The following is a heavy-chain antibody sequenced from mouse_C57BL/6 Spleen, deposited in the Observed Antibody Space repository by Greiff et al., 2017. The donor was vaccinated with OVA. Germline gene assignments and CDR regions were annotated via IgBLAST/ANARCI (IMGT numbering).Heavy chain of an antibody. CDR3: ARDYGGLSMDY. J-gene: IGHJ4*01. CDR1: GYTFTSYW. D-gene: IGHD1-1*02. V-gene: IGHV1-52*01. CDR2: IDPSDSDT. Sequence: QVQLQQPGAELVRPGSSVKLSCKASGYTFTSYWMHWVKQRPIQGLEWIGNIDPSDSDTHYNQKFKDKATLTVDKSSSTAYMQLSSLTSEDSAVYYCARDYGGLSMDYWGQGTTVTVSS.